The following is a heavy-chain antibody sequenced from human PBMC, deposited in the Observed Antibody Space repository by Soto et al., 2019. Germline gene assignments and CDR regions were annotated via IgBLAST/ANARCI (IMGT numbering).Heavy chain of an antibody. J-gene: IGHJ4*02. Sequence: GALRLSCAASGFKFSNYAMSWVRQAPGKGLEWVSLISATGGGTYYADSVKGRFTISRDNSHNTLYLQVHSLTAEDTAVYYCAKDRRAGGNSAFYFDFWGQGAQVTVSS. CDR1: GFKFSNYA. D-gene: IGHD3-16*01. CDR3: AKDRRAGGNSAFYFDF. CDR2: ISATGGGT. V-gene: IGHV3-23*01.